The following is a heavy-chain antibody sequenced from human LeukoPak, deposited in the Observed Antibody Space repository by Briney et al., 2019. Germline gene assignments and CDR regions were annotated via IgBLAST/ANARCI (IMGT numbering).Heavy chain of an antibody. J-gene: IGHJ4*02. CDR1: GDSISSSSYY. CDR3: ARGYASYGY. CDR2: IYYSGST. Sequence: PSETLSLTCTVSGDSISSSSYYWGWIRQPPGKGLEWIGTIYYSGSTYYNPSLKSRVTISVDTSKNQFSLKLSSVTAADTAVYYCARGYASYGYWGQGTLVTVSS. D-gene: IGHD5-18*01. V-gene: IGHV4-39*07.